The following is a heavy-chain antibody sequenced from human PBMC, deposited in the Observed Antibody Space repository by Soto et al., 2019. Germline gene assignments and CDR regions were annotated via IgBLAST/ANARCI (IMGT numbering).Heavy chain of an antibody. J-gene: IGHJ4*02. Sequence: QVPLQESGPGLVKPSETLSLTCTVSGGSISSSSYYWGWIRQPPGKGLEYIGNMYYSGSTYNNPSLTSRVTISVDTSKNQFSLKLSSVTAADTAVYYCASGYTAMVADYWGQGTLVTVSS. D-gene: IGHD5-18*01. CDR2: MYYSGST. CDR1: GGSISSSSYY. CDR3: ASGYTAMVADY. V-gene: IGHV4-39*01.